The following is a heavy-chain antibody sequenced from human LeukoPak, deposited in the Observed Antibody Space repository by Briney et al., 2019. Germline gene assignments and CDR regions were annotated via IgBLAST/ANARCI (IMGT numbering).Heavy chain of an antibody. J-gene: IGHJ6*03. CDR3: ARDTVTTYYYYMDV. D-gene: IGHD4-11*01. Sequence: SETLSLTCTVSGGSIISNIYYWSWIRLPPGKGLEWIGYIYYSGSTNYNPSLKSRVTISVDTSKNQFSLKLSSVTAADTAVYYCARDTVTTYYYYMDVWGKGTTVTASS. CDR1: GGSIISNIYY. V-gene: IGHV4-61*01. CDR2: IYYSGST.